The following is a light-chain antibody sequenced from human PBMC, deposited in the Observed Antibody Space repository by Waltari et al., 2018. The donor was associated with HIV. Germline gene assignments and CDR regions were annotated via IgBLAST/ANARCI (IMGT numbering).Light chain of an antibody. CDR2: KDS. CDR1: ALSMQY. V-gene: IGLV3-25*03. CDR3: QSTDRSGSDII. Sequence: SYELTQPPSLSVSPGQTARITCSGDALSMQYGYWYQQKPGQAPVLVIYKDSERSSGIPGRFSGSSAGTTVTLTIRGAQAEDEAAYFCQSTDRSGSDIIFGGGTKLTVL. J-gene: IGLJ2*01.